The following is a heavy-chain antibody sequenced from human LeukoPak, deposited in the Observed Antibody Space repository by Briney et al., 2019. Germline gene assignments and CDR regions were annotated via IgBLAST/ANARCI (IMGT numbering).Heavy chain of an antibody. V-gene: IGHV3-30*04. CDR1: GFTFSSYA. J-gene: IGHJ4*02. CDR3: ARDDTAAGIADY. CDR2: ISYDGSNK. Sequence: TGGSLRLSCAASGFTFSSYAMHWARQAPGKGLEWVAVISYDGSNKNYADSVKGRFTISRDNSKNTLYLQMNSLRAEDTAVYYCARDDTAAGIADYWGQGTLVTVSS. D-gene: IGHD6-13*01.